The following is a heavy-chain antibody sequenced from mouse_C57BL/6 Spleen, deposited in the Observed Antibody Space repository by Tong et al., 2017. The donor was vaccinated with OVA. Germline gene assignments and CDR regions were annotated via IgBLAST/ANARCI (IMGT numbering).Heavy chain of an antibody. CDR1: GYAFTNYL. D-gene: IGHD2-3*01. V-gene: IGHV1-54*01. CDR3: TTGDDGSAMDY. Sequence: VQLQESGAELVRPGTSVKVSCKASGYAFTNYLIEWVKQRPGQGLEWIGVINPGSGGTNYNEKFKGKATLTADKSSSTAYMQLSSLTSEDTAIYYCTTGDDGSAMDYWGQGTSVTVSS. CDR2: INPGSGGT. J-gene: IGHJ4*01.